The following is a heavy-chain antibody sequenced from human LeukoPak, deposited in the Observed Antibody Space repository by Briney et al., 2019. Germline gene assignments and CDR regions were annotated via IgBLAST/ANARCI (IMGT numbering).Heavy chain of an antibody. CDR1: GFTLSSYS. J-gene: IGHJ4*02. V-gene: IGHV3-48*01. Sequence: GGSLRLSCAASGFTLSSYSMNWVRQAPGKGLEWVSYINSRSSSIDYAASVKGRFTISRDNAKNSLFLQINSLRAEDSAIHYCAREPNFDDHAFDYWGQGTLVTVSS. D-gene: IGHD3-9*01. CDR2: INSRSSSI. CDR3: AREPNFDDHAFDY.